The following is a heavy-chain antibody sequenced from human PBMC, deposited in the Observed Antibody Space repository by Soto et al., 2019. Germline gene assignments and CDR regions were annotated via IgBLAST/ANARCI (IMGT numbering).Heavy chain of an antibody. J-gene: IGHJ6*02. CDR2: ISYDGSNK. CDR1: GFTFSSYG. V-gene: IGHV3-30*18. Sequence: QVQLVESGGGVVQPGRSLRLSCAASGFTFSSYGMHWVRQAPGKGLEWVAVISYDGSNKYYADSVKGRFTISRDNSKNTLYLQMNSLRAEDTAVYYCAKDGSSRRYYYYGMDDWGQGTTVTVSS. CDR3: AKDGSSRRYYYYGMDD. D-gene: IGHD6-13*01.